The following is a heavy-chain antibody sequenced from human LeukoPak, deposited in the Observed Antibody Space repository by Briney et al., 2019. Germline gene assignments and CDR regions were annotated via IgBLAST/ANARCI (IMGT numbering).Heavy chain of an antibody. V-gene: IGHV3-74*01. Sequence: GGSLRLSCAASGFPFNSFWMHWVRQAPGKGLVWVSDMNEYSTAIRYADSVKGRFTISRDNAKSILYLQMNNLRAEDTAMYFCARGGVNPVDHWGQGTLVTVSS. CDR3: ARGGVNPVDH. D-gene: IGHD1-14*01. CDR1: GFPFNSFW. J-gene: IGHJ4*02. CDR2: MNEYSTAI.